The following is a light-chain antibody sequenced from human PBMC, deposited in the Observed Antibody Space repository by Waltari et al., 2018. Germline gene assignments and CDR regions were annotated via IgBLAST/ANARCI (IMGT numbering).Light chain of an antibody. CDR1: SSNIGSNF. J-gene: IGLJ3*02. CDR3: AAWDDSLYEV. CDR2: SKK. Sequence: QSVLTQPPSASGTPGQTVNLACSGSSSNIGSNFVYWYQQLPGTAPKLLIYSKKQRSSGVPERFSGSKSGASASLAISGLRSEDEADYYCAAWDDSLYEVFGGGTKLTVL. V-gene: IGLV1-47*01.